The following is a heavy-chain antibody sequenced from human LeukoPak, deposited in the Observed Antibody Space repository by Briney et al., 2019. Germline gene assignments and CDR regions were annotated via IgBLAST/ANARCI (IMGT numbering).Heavy chain of an antibody. CDR3: ARSVYDFWSGHPLAGCYFDY. Sequence: PSETLSLTCTVSGGSVSSGSYYWSWIRQPPGKGLEWIGYIYYSGSTNYNPSLKSRVTISVDTSKNQFSLKLSSVTAADTAVYYCARSVYDFWSGHPLAGCYFDYWGQGTLVTVSS. D-gene: IGHD3-3*01. V-gene: IGHV4-61*01. CDR2: IYYSGST. CDR1: GGSVSSGSYY. J-gene: IGHJ4*02.